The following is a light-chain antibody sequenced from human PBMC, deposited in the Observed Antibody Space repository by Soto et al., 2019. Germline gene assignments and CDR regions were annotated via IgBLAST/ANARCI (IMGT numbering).Light chain of an antibody. V-gene: IGKV3-20*01. CDR2: GAS. CDR3: QQYGSSSFT. CDR1: QSVSSNY. Sequence: EIVLTQSPGTLSLSPGERATLSCRASQSVSSNYLAWYQQKPGQAPRLLIYGASSRATGIPDRFSGSGSGTDFTLTISRLEPEAFAVYYCQQYGSSSFTFGPGTKVDI. J-gene: IGKJ3*01.